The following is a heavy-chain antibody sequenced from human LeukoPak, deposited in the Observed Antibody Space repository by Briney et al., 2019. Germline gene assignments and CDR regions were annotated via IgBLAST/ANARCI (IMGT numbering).Heavy chain of an antibody. Sequence: SETLSLTCAVYGGSFSGYYWSWIRQPPGKGLEWIGEINHSGSTNYNPSLKSRVTISVDTSKNQFSLKLSSVTAADTAVYCCAREVFVVAPAAIGRYNWFDPWGQGTLVTVSS. V-gene: IGHV4-34*01. D-gene: IGHD2-2*02. CDR1: GGSFSGYY. J-gene: IGHJ5*02. CDR2: INHSGST. CDR3: AREVFVVAPAAIGRYNWFDP.